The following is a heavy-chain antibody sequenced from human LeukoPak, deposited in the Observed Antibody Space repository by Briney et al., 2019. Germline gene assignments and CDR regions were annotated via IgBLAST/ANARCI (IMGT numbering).Heavy chain of an antibody. CDR2: VSYSGTT. V-gene: IGHV4-39*01. CDR3: AKLTCSSTFCPLDY. J-gene: IGHJ4*02. CDR1: GGSISRSSFF. Sequence: SETLSLTCTVSGGSISRSSFFWAWIRQPPGKGLEWIGTVSYSGTTYYSPSLKSRVTISVDTSKNQFSLRLTSVTAADTALYYCAKLTCSSTFCPLDYWGQGTLVTVSS. D-gene: IGHD2-2*01.